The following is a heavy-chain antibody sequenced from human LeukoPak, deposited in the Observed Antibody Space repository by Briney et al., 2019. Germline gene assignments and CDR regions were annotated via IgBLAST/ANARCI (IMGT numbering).Heavy chain of an antibody. J-gene: IGHJ4*02. CDR1: GFTFSSYA. CDR2: ISGSGGST. D-gene: IGHD6-6*01. Sequence: GGSLRLSCAASGFTFSSYAMSWVRQAPGKGLEWVSAISGSGGSTYYADSVRGRFTISRDNSKNTLYLQMNSLRAEDTAVYYCAKMDGLGQLGFDYWGQGTLVTVSS. CDR3: AKMDGLGQLGFDY. V-gene: IGHV3-23*01.